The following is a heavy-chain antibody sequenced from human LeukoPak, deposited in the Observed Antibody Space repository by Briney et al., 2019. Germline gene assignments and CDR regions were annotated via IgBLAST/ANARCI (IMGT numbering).Heavy chain of an antibody. CDR3: ARDCIGCHGFDH. J-gene: IGHJ4*02. CDR2: VSAYGDNT. Sequence: GASVKVSCKASGYTFTNYGISWVRQAPGQGLEWMGWVSAYGDNTNYVQKVQGRVTMTTDTSTSTAYMELRSLRSDDTAVYYCARDCIGCHGFDHSSQGTLVTVSS. CDR1: GYTFTNYG. V-gene: IGHV1-18*01. D-gene: IGHD2-15*01.